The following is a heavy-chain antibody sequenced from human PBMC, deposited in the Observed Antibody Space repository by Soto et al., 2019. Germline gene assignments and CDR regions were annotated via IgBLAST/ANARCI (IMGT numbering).Heavy chain of an antibody. CDR1: GLTFSSYA. J-gene: IGHJ4*02. Sequence: GGSLRLSCAASGLTFSSYAMSWVLQAPGKGLEWVSAISGSGGSTYYADSVKGRFTISRDNSKNTLYLQMNSLRAEDTAVYYCAKDLVAAMRVLDYWGQGTLVTVSS. CDR2: ISGSGGST. V-gene: IGHV3-23*01. D-gene: IGHD2-15*01. CDR3: AKDLVAAMRVLDY.